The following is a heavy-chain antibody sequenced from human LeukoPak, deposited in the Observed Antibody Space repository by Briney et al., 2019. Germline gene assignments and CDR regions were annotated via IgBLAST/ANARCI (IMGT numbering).Heavy chain of an antibody. V-gene: IGHV4-38-2*02. D-gene: IGHD3-22*01. CDR2: IYHSGST. CDR3: ARGYDSSGYYSKAFDI. CDR1: GYSISTGYY. Sequence: PSETLSLTCTVSGYSISTGYYWGWIRQPPGKGLEWIGSIYHSGSTYYNPSLKSRVTISVDTSKNQFSLKLSSVTAADTALYYCARGYDSSGYYSKAFDIWGQGTMVTVSS. J-gene: IGHJ3*02.